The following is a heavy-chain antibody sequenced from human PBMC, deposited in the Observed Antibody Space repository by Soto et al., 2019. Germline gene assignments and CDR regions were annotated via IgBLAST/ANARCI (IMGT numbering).Heavy chain of an antibody. CDR3: AGASDGYGSGWIDP. V-gene: IGHV1-3*01. Sequence: SVKVSCKASENTFTIYAMHWVRQAPGQRLEWMGWINVGNGNIKYSQKFQGRVTITRDTSASTAYMELSSPRFEDTAVYYCAGASDGYGSGWIDPWGQGTLVTVSS. D-gene: IGHD3-10*01. J-gene: IGHJ5*02. CDR1: ENTFTIYA. CDR2: INVGNGNI.